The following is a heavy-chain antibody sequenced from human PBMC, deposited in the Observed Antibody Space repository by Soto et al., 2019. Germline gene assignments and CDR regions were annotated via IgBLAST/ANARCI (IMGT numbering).Heavy chain of an antibody. Sequence: PGGSLRLSCAASGFTFSSYSMNWVRQAPGRGLEWVSSITGSSSNAWYADSVKGRFTISRDNAKNSVYLQMDSLRVEDTAVYYCAREGALKPFSSWGQGTLVTVSS. CDR2: ITGSSSNA. CDR3: AREGALKPFSS. J-gene: IGHJ5*02. CDR1: GFTFSSYS. V-gene: IGHV3-21*01.